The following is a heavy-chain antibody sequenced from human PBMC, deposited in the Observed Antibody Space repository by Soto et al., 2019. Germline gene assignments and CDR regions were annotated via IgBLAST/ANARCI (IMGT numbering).Heavy chain of an antibody. J-gene: IGHJ4*02. CDR2: IYYSGST. CDR1: GGSISSGGYY. D-gene: IGHD3-10*01. Sequence: SETLSLTCTVSGGSISSGGYYWSWIRQHPGKGLEWIGYIYYSGSTYYNPSLKSRVTISVDTSKNQFSLKLSSVTAADTAVYYCARDFVGSGSYWYFDYWGQGTLVTVSS. V-gene: IGHV4-31*03. CDR3: ARDFVGSGSYWYFDY.